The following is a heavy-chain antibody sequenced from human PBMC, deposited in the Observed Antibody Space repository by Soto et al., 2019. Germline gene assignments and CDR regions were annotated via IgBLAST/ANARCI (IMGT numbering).Heavy chain of an antibody. J-gene: IGHJ4*02. CDR2: TYYRSKWYN. D-gene: IGHD2-21*02. CDR1: GDSVSSNSAA. Sequence: SQTLSLTCAISGDSVSSNSAAWNWIRQSPSRGLEWLGRTYYRSKWYNDYAVSVKSRITINPDTSKNQFSLQLNSVTPEDTAVYYCARQVVTASSPIYYFDYWGQGTLVTVSS. V-gene: IGHV6-1*01. CDR3: ARQVVTASSPIYYFDY.